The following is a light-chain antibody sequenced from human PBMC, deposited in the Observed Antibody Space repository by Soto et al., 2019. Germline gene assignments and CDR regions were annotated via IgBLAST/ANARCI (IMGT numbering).Light chain of an antibody. CDR3: QHYHNYMYT. J-gene: IGKJ2*01. CDR1: QDISNH. V-gene: IGKV1-33*01. Sequence: DVQMTQSPSSLSASVGDRVTITCQASQDISNHLNWYQQKQGKAPDLMIYDASNLERGVPSRFSGSGSGTDFAFTIIRLQPEDLASYYCQHYHNYMYTFAQGTNLEI. CDR2: DAS.